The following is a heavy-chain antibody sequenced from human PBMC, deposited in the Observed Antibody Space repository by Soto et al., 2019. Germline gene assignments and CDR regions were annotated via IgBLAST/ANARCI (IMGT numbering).Heavy chain of an antibody. J-gene: IGHJ6*02. Sequence: GGSLRRSCAASGFTFSSYSINWVRQAPGKGLEWVSYISSSSSTIYYADSVKGRFTISRDNAKNSLYLQMNSLRDEDTAVYYCYYDFWSGGYYYGMDVWGQGTTVTVSS. CDR3: YYDFWSGGYYYGMDV. CDR1: GFTFSSYS. CDR2: ISSSSSTI. D-gene: IGHD3-3*01. V-gene: IGHV3-48*02.